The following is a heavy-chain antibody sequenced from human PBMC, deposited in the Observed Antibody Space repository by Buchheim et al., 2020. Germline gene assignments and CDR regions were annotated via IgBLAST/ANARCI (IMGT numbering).Heavy chain of an antibody. CDR2: IKQDGSEK. V-gene: IGHV3-7*01. CDR3: ARGGAYYDILTGLFDY. CDR1: GFSFSTYW. J-gene: IGHJ4*02. Sequence: EVHLVESGGGLVQPGGSLRLSCAVSGFSFSTYWMSWVRQAPGKGLEWVANIKQDGSEKYYVDSVKGRFTISRDNAKNSLYLQMNSLRAEDTAVYYCARGGAYYDILTGLFDYWGQGTL. D-gene: IGHD3-9*01.